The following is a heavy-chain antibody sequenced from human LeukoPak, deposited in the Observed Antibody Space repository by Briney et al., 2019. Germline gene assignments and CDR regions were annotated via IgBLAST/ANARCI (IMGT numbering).Heavy chain of an antibody. CDR2: ISGSGGST. V-gene: IGHV3-23*01. Sequence: GGSLRLSCAASGFTFSSYEMNWVPQAPGKGLEWVSAISGSGGSTYYADSVKGRFTISRDNSKNTLYLQMNSLRAEDTAVYYCAKMAAIGNDFDYWGQGTLVTVSS. CDR1: GFTFSSYE. D-gene: IGHD5-24*01. J-gene: IGHJ4*02. CDR3: AKMAAIGNDFDY.